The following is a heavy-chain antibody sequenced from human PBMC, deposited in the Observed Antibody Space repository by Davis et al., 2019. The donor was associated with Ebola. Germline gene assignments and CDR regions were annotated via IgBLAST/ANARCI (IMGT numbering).Heavy chain of an antibody. CDR3: ARHNVDTALDV. CDR1: KFTFSSYT. V-gene: IGHV3-48*02. Sequence: GESLKISCTASKFTFSSYTMNWVRQAPGKGLEWLSYISTTSATRYYADSAKGRFTISRDNAENSLYLQMNSLRDEDTAVYYCARHNVDTALDVWGQGTTVTVSS. D-gene: IGHD5-18*01. CDR2: ISTTSATR. J-gene: IGHJ6*02.